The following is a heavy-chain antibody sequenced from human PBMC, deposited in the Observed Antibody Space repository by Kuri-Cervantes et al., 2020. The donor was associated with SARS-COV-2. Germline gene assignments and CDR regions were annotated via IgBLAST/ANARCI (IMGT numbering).Heavy chain of an antibody. CDR1: GGSFSAYY. V-gene: IGHV4-34*01. J-gene: IGHJ4*02. CDR3: AGDRGYGGLRYYFDY. Sequence: SETLSLTCAVYGGSFSAYYWSWIRQPPGKGLEWIGEINHSGSTNYNPSLKSRVTISVDTSKHQLSLKLSSVTAADTAVYYCAGDRGYGGLRYYFDYWGQGTLVTVSS. D-gene: IGHD5-12*01. CDR2: INHSGST.